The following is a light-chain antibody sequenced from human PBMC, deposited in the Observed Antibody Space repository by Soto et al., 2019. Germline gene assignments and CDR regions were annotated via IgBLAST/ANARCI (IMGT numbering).Light chain of an antibody. Sequence: VLTQSPDTLSLSPGERATLSCGASQSVGSSSLGWYQQKPGQAPRLVIFDISNRATGIPDRFSGSGSGTVCTLTISTLEPEDFAVYYEQLCGSSSSFGQGTRLEIK. J-gene: IGKJ5*01. CDR2: DIS. V-gene: IGKV3-20*01. CDR3: QLCGSSSS. CDR1: QSVGSSS.